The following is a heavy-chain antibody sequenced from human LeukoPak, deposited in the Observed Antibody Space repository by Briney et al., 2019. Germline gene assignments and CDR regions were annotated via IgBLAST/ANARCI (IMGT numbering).Heavy chain of an antibody. CDR3: ARAAGVYYDSSGYYFDY. J-gene: IGHJ4*02. CDR1: GGSISSGGYY. Sequence: SQTLSLTCTVSGGSISSGGYYWSWIRQHPGKGLEWIGYTHYSGSTYYNPSLKSRVTISVDTSKNQFSLKLSSVTAADTAVYYCARAAGVYYDSSGYYFDYWGQGTLVTVSS. V-gene: IGHV4-31*03. D-gene: IGHD3-22*01. CDR2: THYSGST.